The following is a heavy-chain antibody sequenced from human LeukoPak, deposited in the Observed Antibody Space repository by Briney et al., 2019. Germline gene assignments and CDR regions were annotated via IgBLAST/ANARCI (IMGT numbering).Heavy chain of an antibody. CDR2: IYYSGST. Sequence: SETLSLTCTVSGGSISSYYWSWIRQPPGRGLEWIGYIYYSGSTNYNPSLKSRVTISVDTSKNQFSLKLTSVTAADTAVYYCARVVVVGALDSFYYSYYMDVWGKGTTVTISS. J-gene: IGHJ6*03. V-gene: IGHV4-59*12. D-gene: IGHD1-26*01. CDR1: GGSISSYY. CDR3: ARVVVVGALDSFYYSYYMDV.